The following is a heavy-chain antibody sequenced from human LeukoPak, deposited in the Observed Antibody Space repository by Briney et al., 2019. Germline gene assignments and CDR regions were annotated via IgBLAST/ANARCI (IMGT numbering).Heavy chain of an antibody. D-gene: IGHD2-8*01. CDR2: TYYRSKWYT. V-gene: IGHV6-1*01. CDR1: GDSVSSNSAA. CDR3: ARADEWAFDI. J-gene: IGHJ3*02. Sequence: SQTLSLTCAISGDSVSSNSAAWNWIRQSPSRGLEWLGRTYYRSKWYTDYAVSVKSPITTNPDTSKNQFSLQLTSVTPEDTAVYYCARADEWAFDIWGQGTMVTVSS.